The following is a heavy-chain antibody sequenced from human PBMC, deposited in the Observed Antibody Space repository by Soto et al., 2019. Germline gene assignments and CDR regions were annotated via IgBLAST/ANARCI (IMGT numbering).Heavy chain of an antibody. J-gene: IGHJ5*02. CDR1: GGSISSGGYY. Sequence: QVQLQESGPGLVKPSQTLSLTCTVSGGSISSGGYYWSWIRQHPGKGLEWIGYIYYSGSTYYNPSLKSRVTISVDTSKNQFSLKLSSVTAADTAVYYCARSTRANDFWSGYYKGWFDPWGQGTLVTVSS. D-gene: IGHD3-3*01. CDR2: IYYSGST. V-gene: IGHV4-31*03. CDR3: ARSTRANDFWSGYYKGWFDP.